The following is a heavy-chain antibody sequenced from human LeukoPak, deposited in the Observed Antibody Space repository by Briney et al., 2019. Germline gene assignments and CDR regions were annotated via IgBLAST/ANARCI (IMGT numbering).Heavy chain of an antibody. Sequence: PGGSLRLSCAASGFTFSSYSMNWVRQAPGKGLEWVSTISRRSNYIDYADSVRGRFTISRDNAKNSLYLQMSSLRVEDTAVYYCARDQSPEVWVPDAITTVDFWGQGTLVTVSS. CDR2: ISRRSNYI. CDR3: ARDQSPEVWVPDAITTVDF. V-gene: IGHV3-21*01. CDR1: GFTFSSYS. D-gene: IGHD2-2*01. J-gene: IGHJ4*02.